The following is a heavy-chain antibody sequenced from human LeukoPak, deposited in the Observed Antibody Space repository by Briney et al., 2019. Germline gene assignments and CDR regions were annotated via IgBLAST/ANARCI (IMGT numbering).Heavy chain of an antibody. Sequence: GGSLRLSCAASGFTFSSYEMNWVGQAPGKGLEWVAYISSSGGIIYYADSVKGRFTISRDNAKNSLYLQMNSLRDEDTAVYYCARRKGGATILYYFDYWGQGTLVTVSS. V-gene: IGHV3-48*03. J-gene: IGHJ4*02. CDR2: ISSSGGII. D-gene: IGHD1-26*01. CDR3: ARRKGGATILYYFDY. CDR1: GFTFSSYE.